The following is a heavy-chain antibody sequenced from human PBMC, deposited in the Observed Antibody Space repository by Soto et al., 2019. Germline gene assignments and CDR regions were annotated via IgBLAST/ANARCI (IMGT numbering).Heavy chain of an antibody. V-gene: IGHV4-59*01. D-gene: IGHD2-8*01. CDR3: AKARVKGVSPDFDS. CDR2: IYYSGGT. CDR1: GGPISLDY. Sequence: SESLYRTCTVAGGPISLDYWSWIRQPPGKGLEWIGYIYYSGGTRYNPSLQSRVTMSLDTSQRQVFLTLSSVTAADTAVYYCAKARVKGVSPDFDSWGQGVLVTVSS. J-gene: IGHJ4*02.